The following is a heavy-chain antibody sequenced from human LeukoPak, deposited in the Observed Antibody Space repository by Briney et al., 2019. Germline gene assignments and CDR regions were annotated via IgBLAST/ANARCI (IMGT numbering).Heavy chain of an antibody. D-gene: IGHD3-10*01. Sequence: NPSETLSLTCAVYGGSFSGYYWSWIRQPPGKGLEWIGEINHSGSTNYNPSLKSRVTISVDTSKNQFSLKLSSVTAADTAVYYCARLAYGSGCYHYWGQGTLVTVSS. CDR2: INHSGST. CDR1: GGSFSGYY. CDR3: ARLAYGSGCYHY. J-gene: IGHJ4*02. V-gene: IGHV4-34*01.